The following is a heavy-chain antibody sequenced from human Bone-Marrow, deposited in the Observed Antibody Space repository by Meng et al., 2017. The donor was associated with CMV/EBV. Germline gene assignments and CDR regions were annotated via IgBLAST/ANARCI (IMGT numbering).Heavy chain of an antibody. CDR1: GYTFTSYY. CDR2: INPSGGST. J-gene: IGHJ6*02. V-gene: IGHV1-46*01. CDR3: ATTNRGGSGSYWDNGYYYYGMDV. D-gene: IGHD3-10*01. Sequence: ASVKVSCNASGYTFTSYYMHWVRQAPGQGLEWMGIINPSGGSTSYAQKFQGRVTMTRDTSTSTVYMELSSLRSEDTAVYYCATTNRGGSGSYWDNGYYYYGMDVWGQGTTVTVSS.